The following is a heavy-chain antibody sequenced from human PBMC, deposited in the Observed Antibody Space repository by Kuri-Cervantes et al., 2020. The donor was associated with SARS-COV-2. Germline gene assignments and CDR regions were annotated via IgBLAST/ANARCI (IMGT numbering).Heavy chain of an antibody. J-gene: IGHJ4*01. CDR3: AKGLSSSRYVGFDY. CDR1: GFTFSSYA. D-gene: IGHD6-13*01. V-gene: IGHV3-23*01. CDR2: ISASGDFT. Sequence: LSLTCAASGFTFSSYAMTWVRQAPGKGLEWVSVISASGDFTYFADSVKGRFTISRDNSKNTLYLQMNSLRAEDTALYYCAKGLSSSRYVGFDYWGQGTLVTVSS.